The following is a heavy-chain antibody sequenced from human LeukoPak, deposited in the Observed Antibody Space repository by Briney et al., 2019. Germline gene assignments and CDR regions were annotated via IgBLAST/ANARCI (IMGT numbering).Heavy chain of an antibody. CDR2: IYYSGSP. CDR3: ARGLEVFYESSGYSNYFDS. V-gene: IGHV4-39*07. D-gene: IGHD3-22*01. Sequence: SETLSLTCTVSGVSITNNGDSWGWVRQPPGKGLEWIGSIYYSGSPYYNPSLQSRVTISLDTSKSQFSLKLNSVTAADTAVYYCARGLEVFYESSGYSNYFDSWGQGTLVTVSS. CDR1: GVSITNNGDS. J-gene: IGHJ4*02.